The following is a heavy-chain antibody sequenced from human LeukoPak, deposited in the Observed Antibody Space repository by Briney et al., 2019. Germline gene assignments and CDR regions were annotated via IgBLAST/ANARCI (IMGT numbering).Heavy chain of an antibody. D-gene: IGHD2-15*01. CDR2: INGDGSST. Sequence: GGSLRLSCAASGFTFSSYWMHWVRQAPGKGLVWVSRINGDGSSTSYADSVKGRFTISRDNAKNTLYLQMNSLRAEDTAVYYCARSPYCSGGSCYSWYFDYWGQGTLVTVSS. CDR1: GFTFSSYW. J-gene: IGHJ4*02. CDR3: ARSPYCSGGSCYSWYFDY. V-gene: IGHV3-74*01.